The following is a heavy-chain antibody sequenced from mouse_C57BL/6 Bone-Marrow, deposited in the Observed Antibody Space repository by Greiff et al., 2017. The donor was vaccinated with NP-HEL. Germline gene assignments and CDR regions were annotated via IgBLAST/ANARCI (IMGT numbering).Heavy chain of an antibody. V-gene: IGHV2-2*01. CDR1: GFSLTSYG. J-gene: IGHJ4*01. CDR2: IWSGGST. D-gene: IGHD2-3*01. Sequence: QVQLQQSGPGLVQPSQSLSITCTVSGFSLTSYGVHWVPQSPGKGLEWLGVIWSGGSTDYNAAFISRLSISKDNSKSQVFFKMNSLQADDTAIYYCASPYDGYYVSYAMDYWGQGTSVTVSS. CDR3: ASPYDGYYVSYAMDY.